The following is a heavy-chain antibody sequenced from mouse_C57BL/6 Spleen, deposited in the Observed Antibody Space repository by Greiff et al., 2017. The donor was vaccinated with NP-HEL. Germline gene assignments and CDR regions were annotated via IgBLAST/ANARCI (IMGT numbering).Heavy chain of an antibody. J-gene: IGHJ2*01. Sequence: EVQVVESGGDLVKPGGSLKLSCAASGFTFSSYGMSWVRQTPDKRLEWVATISSGGSYTYYPDSVKGRFTISRDNAKNTLYLQMSSLKSEDTAMYYCAREGASTMITTSYFDYWGQGTTLTVSA. D-gene: IGHD2-4*01. CDR3: AREGASTMITTSYFDY. CDR2: ISSGGSYT. CDR1: GFTFSSYG. V-gene: IGHV5-6*01.